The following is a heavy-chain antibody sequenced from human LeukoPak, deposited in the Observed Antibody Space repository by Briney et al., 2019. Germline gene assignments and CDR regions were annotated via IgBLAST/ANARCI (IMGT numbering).Heavy chain of an antibody. Sequence: SETLSLTCTVSGDSISRYYWSWIRQPPGKGLEWIGYINNSGGTSYNPSLKSRVTISLDTSKNQFSLKLNSVTTTDMAVYYCASQMSGTSVSYWGQGTLVTVFS. CDR1: GDSISRYY. V-gene: IGHV4-4*08. CDR3: ASQMSGTSVSY. D-gene: IGHD2-2*01. CDR2: INNSGGT. J-gene: IGHJ4*02.